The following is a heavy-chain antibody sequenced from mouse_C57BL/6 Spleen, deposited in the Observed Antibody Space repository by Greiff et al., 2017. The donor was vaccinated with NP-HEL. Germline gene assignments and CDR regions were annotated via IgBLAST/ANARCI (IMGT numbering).Heavy chain of an antibody. Sequence: EVKVVESEGGLVQPGSSMKLSCTASGFTFSDYYMAWVRQVPEKGLEWVANINYDGSSTYYLDSLKSRFIISRDNAKNILYLQMSSLKSEDTATYYCARGGYDFDVWGTGTTVTVSS. CDR1: GFTFSDYY. D-gene: IGHD3-1*01. CDR2: INYDGSST. CDR3: ARGGYDFDV. J-gene: IGHJ1*03. V-gene: IGHV5-16*01.